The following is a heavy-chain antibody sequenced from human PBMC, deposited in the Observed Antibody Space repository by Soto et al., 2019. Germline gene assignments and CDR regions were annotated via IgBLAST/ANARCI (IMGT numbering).Heavy chain of an antibody. J-gene: IGHJ4*02. CDR1: GFTFSSYW. V-gene: IGHV3-7*03. D-gene: IGHD4-17*01. CDR3: AREWRTTYGDYGNFDY. CDR2: LKRDGSEK. Sequence: EVQLVESGGGLVQPGGSLRVSCAASGFTFSSYWMNWVRQAPGKGLEWVANLKRDGSEKYYVDSVNGRFTISRDNAKNLLYLQMDSLRAEDTAVYYCAREWRTTYGDYGNFDYWGQGTLVTVSS.